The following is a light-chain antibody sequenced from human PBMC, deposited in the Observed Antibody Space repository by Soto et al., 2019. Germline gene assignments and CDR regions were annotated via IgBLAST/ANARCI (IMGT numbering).Light chain of an antibody. J-gene: IGKJ5*01. CDR2: GAS. CDR3: QQYGSSLT. V-gene: IGKV3-20*01. Sequence: EIVMTQYPATLSLSAGERSTLSCRASQNVDTKYLAWYQFKPGQAPRLLIYGASTRPTGIPDRFSGSGSGTDFTLTISRLEPEDFAVYYCQQYGSSLTIGQGTRLEIK. CDR1: QNVDTKY.